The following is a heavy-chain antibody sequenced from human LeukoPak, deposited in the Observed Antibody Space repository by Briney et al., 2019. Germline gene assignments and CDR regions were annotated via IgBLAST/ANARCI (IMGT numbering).Heavy chain of an antibody. Sequence: PGGSLRLSCAASGFTFDDYAMHWVRQAPGKGLEWVSGISWNSGSIGYADSVKGRFTISRDNAKNSLYLQMNSLRAEDTALYYCAKDLGVAGTNPVFDYWGQGTLVTVSS. CDR3: AKDLGVAGTNPVFDY. CDR1: GFTFDDYA. D-gene: IGHD6-19*01. V-gene: IGHV3-9*01. CDR2: ISWNSGSI. J-gene: IGHJ4*02.